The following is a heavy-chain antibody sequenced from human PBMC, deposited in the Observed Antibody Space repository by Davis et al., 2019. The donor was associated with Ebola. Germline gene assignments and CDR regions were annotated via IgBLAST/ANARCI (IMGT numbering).Heavy chain of an antibody. Sequence: MPSETLSLTCTVSGGSISSYYWSWIRQPPGKGLEWIGYIYYSGSTNYNPSLKSRVTISVDTSKNQFSLKLSSVTAADTAVYYCARDGSTMWFGELSRYYYGMDVWGQGTTVTVSS. D-gene: IGHD3-10*01. J-gene: IGHJ6*02. CDR1: GGSISSYY. CDR2: IYYSGST. V-gene: IGHV4-59*12. CDR3: ARDGSTMWFGELSRYYYGMDV.